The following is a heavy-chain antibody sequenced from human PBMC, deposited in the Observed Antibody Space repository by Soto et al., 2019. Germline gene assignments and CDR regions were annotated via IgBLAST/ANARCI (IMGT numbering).Heavy chain of an antibody. CDR2: IYHSGST. V-gene: IGHV4-39*07. Sequence: SETLSLTCTVSGGSISDTTDYWGWISQPPGKGLEWIGYIYHSGSTYYNSSLKSRVTISVDRSKNQFSLKLSSVTAADTAVYYCARIPSPWGQGTLVTVSS. J-gene: IGHJ5*02. CDR3: ARIPSP. D-gene: IGHD2-21*01. CDR1: GGSISDTTDY.